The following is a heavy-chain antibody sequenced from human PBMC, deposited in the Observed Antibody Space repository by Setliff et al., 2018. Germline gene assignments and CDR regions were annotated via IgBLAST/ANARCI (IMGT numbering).Heavy chain of an antibody. V-gene: IGHV3-66*02. D-gene: IGHD6-19*01. J-gene: IGHJ3*02. CDR3: ARDNTVADAFDI. CDR1: GFTFSTYW. CDR2: IYSGGST. Sequence: PGGSLRLSCAASGFTFSTYWMSWVRQAPGKGLEWVSVIYSGGSTYYADSVKGRFTISRDNSKNTLYLQMNSLRAEDTAVYYCARDNTVADAFDIWGQGTMVTVSS.